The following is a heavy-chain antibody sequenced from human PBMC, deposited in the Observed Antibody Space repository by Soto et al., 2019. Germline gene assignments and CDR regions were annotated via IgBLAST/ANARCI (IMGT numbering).Heavy chain of an antibody. CDR3: AGTTSLQWYYMDV. J-gene: IGHJ6*03. V-gene: IGHV6-1*01. CDR1: GDSVSXXXXX. Sequence: GLVQPSQTLSLTCVISGDSVSXXXXXXNWIRQSPSGGLEWLGRTYYRSRWYNDYAVSXXXXXXXXXXXXXXXXXXXXXXXTPEDTAVYYCAGTTSLQWYYMDVWGRGTTVTVSS. CDR2: TYYRSRWYN. D-gene: IGHD1-7*01.